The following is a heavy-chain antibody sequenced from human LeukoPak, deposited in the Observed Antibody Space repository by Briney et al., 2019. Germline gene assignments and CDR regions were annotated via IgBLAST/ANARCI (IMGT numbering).Heavy chain of an antibody. V-gene: IGHV1-2*02. J-gene: IGHJ5*02. CDR3: ARGTQGAARLSIERANWFDP. CDR1: GYTFTGYY. CDR2: INPNSGGT. D-gene: IGHD6-6*01. Sequence: GASVKVSCKASGYTFTGYYMHWVRQAPGQGLEWMGWINPNSGGTNYAQKFQGRVTMTRDTSISTAYMELSRLRSDDTAVYYCARGTQGAARLSIERANWFDPWGQGTLVTVSS.